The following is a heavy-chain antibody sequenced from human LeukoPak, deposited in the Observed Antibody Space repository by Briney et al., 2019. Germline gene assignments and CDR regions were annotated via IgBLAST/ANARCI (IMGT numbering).Heavy chain of an antibody. D-gene: IGHD1-26*01. CDR2: INHSGST. J-gene: IGHJ4*02. Sequence: SETLSLTCAVYGGSFSGYCWSWIRQPPGKGLEWIGEINHSGSTNYNPSLKSRVTISVDTSKNQFSLKLSSVTAADTAVYYCAREELGATAGLIVYWGQGTLVTVSS. CDR1: GGSFSGYC. CDR3: AREELGATAGLIVY. V-gene: IGHV4-34*01.